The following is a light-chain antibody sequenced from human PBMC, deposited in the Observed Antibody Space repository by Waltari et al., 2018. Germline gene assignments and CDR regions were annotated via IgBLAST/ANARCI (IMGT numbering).Light chain of an antibody. CDR1: SSDVGVHNY. CDR3: SSYITSSTYMV. Sequence: QSALTQPASVSGSPGQSTTISCTETSSDVGVHNYVSWYQHHPDEAPKLIIYDVTNRPSGVSYRFSGSKSGNTASLTISGLQAEDEADYYCSSYITSSTYMVFGGGTKLTVL. CDR2: DVT. J-gene: IGLJ2*01. V-gene: IGLV2-14*03.